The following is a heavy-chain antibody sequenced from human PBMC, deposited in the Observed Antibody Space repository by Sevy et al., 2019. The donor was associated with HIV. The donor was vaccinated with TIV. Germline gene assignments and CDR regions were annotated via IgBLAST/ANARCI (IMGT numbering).Heavy chain of an antibody. V-gene: IGHV3-48*03. CDR1: GFTFSSYE. Sequence: GGSLRLSCAASGFTFSSYEMNWVRQAPGKGLEWVSNIANSGSTRYYSDSVKGRFTISRDNAKNSLYLQMNSLRAEDTVFYYCTGDLPPSATTVAHFDYWGRGTLVTVSS. J-gene: IGHJ4*02. CDR2: IANSGSTR. D-gene: IGHD4-17*01. CDR3: TGDLPPSATTVAHFDY.